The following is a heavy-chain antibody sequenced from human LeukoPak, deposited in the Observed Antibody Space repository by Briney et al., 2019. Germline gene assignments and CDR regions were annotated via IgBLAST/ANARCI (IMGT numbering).Heavy chain of an antibody. J-gene: IGHJ4*02. CDR2: ISSSGTTM. CDR3: VRAPAVYYFDY. Sequence: PGGSLRLSCAASGFSFSDYHMDWIRQAPGKGLEWVSHISSSGTTMYYADSVKGRFTISRDNSKNPLYLQMNSLRDEDTAVYYCVRAPAVYYFDYWGQGTLVTVSS. D-gene: IGHD2-8*01. V-gene: IGHV3-11*01. CDR1: GFSFSDYH.